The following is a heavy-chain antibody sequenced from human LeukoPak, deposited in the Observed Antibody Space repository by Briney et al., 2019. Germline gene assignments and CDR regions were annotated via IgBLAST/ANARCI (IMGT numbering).Heavy chain of an antibody. CDR1: GGSISSSSYY. V-gene: IGHV4-39*01. D-gene: IGHD3-10*01. Sequence: SETLSLTCTVSGGSISSSSYYWGWIRQPPGKGLEWIGSIYYSGSTYYNPSLKSRVTISGYTSKNQFSLKLSSVTAADTAVYYCATRPYGSGSYYNGAYYFDYWGQGTLVTVSS. CDR3: ATRPYGSGSYYNGAYYFDY. J-gene: IGHJ4*02. CDR2: IYYSGST.